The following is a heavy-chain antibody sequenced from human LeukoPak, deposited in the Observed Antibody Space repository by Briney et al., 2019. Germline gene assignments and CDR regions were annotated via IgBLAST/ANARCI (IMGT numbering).Heavy chain of an antibody. D-gene: IGHD3-22*01. CDR1: GFTVSSNY. CDR2: IYSGGST. V-gene: IGHV3-66*01. Sequence: GRSLRLSCAASGFTVSSNYMSWVRQAPGKGLEWVSVIYSGGSTYYADSVKGRFTISRDNSKNTLYLQMNSLRAEDTAVYYCARVDAYYYDSSGYYPDAFDIWGQGTMVTVSS. J-gene: IGHJ3*02. CDR3: ARVDAYYYDSSGYYPDAFDI.